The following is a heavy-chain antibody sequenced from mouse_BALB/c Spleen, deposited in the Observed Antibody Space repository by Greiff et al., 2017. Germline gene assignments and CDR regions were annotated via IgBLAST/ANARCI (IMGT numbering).Heavy chain of an antibody. CDR2: IRNKANGYTT. Sequence: DVMLVESGGGLVQPGGSLRLSCATSGFTFTDYYMSWVRQPPGKALEWLGFIRNKANGYTTEYSASVKGRFTISRDNSQSILYLQMNTLRAEDSATYYCARDTQLGRFAYWGQGTLVTVSA. CDR3: ARDTQLGRFAY. V-gene: IGHV7-3*02. D-gene: IGHD4-1*02. CDR1: GFTFTDYY. J-gene: IGHJ3*01.